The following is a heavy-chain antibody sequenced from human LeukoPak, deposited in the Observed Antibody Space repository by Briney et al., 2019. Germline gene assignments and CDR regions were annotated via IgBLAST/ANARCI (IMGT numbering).Heavy chain of an antibody. CDR1: GFTFSSYG. CDR3: ARDDSSSWYLSIDY. D-gene: IGHD6-13*01. CDR2: IWYDGSNK. V-gene: IGHV3-33*01. J-gene: IGHJ4*02. Sequence: GRSLRLSCAASGFTFSSYGMHWVRQAPGKGLEWVAVIWYDGSNKYYADSVKGQFTISRDNSKNTLYLQMNSLRAEDTAVYYCARDDSSSWYLSIDYWGQGTLVTVSS.